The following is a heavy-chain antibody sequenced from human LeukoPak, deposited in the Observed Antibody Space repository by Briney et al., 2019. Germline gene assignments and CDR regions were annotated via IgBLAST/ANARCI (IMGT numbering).Heavy chain of an antibody. CDR2: TYTSGIT. V-gene: IGHV4-4*07. D-gene: IGHD3-9*01. CDR1: GGSITGYY. CDR3: ARARYVNSFYAFDI. Sequence: SETLSLTCTVSGGSITGYYWSWIRQPAGKGLEWIGRTYTSGITDYNPSLKSRVTIFGDTSKNQFFLKLSSVTAADTAVYYCARARYVNSFYAFDIWGQGTLVTVSS. J-gene: IGHJ3*02.